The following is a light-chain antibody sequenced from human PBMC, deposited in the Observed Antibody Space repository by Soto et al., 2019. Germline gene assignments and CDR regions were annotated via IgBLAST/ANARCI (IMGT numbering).Light chain of an antibody. CDR2: AAS. J-gene: IGKJ2*01. Sequence: DIQMTQSPSSLSASVGDRVTITCRASQSISTYLNWYQQKPGKAPNLLIYAASTLQSGVPSRFSGSGSGTDFTLAISSLQPEDFATYYCQQSYNTPRPFGQGTKLEIK. V-gene: IGKV1-39*01. CDR1: QSISTY. CDR3: QQSYNTPRP.